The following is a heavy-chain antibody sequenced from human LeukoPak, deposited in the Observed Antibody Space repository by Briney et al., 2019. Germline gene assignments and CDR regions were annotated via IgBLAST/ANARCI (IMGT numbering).Heavy chain of an antibody. J-gene: IGHJ5*02. CDR2: IYYSGNT. CDR3: ARDNGYGGNLLNWFDP. D-gene: IGHD4-23*01. CDR1: GGSISSYY. Sequence: SETLSLTCTVSGGSISSYYWSWIRQPPGKVLEWIGYIYYSGNTNYNPSLKSRVTISVDTSKNQFYLKLSSVTAADTAVYYCARDNGYGGNLLNWFDPWGQGTLVTVSS. V-gene: IGHV4-59*01.